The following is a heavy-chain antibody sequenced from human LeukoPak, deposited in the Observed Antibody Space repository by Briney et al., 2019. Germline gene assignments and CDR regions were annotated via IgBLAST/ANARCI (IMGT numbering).Heavy chain of an antibody. V-gene: IGHV4-34*01. CDR3: ARRRCSSTSCYAYRVVVNWFDP. CDR2: INHSGST. Sequence: SETLSLTCAVYGGSFSGYYWSWIRQPPGKGLEWIGEINHSGSTNYNPSHKSRVTISVDTSKNQFSLKLSSVTAADTAVYYCARRRCSSTSCYAYRVVVNWFDPWGQGTLVTVSS. J-gene: IGHJ5*02. D-gene: IGHD2-2*01. CDR1: GGSFSGYY.